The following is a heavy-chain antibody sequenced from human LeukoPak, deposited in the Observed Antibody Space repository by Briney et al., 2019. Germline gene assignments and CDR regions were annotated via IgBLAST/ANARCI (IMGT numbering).Heavy chain of an antibody. J-gene: IGHJ4*02. CDR3: ARGFSLDY. CDR1: GGSFSGYY. V-gene: IGHV4-34*01. Sequence: PSETLSLTCAVYGGSFSGYYWSLIRQPPGKGLEWIGEINHSGSTNYNPSLKSRVTISVDTSKNQFSLKLSSVTAADTAVYYCARGFSLDYWGQGTLVTVSS. CDR2: INHSGST.